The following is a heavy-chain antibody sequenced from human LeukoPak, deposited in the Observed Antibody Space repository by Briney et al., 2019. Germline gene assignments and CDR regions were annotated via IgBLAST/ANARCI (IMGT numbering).Heavy chain of an antibody. J-gene: IGHJ3*02. CDR2: IIPIFGTA. Sequence: SVKVSCKASGGTFSSYAISWVRQAPGQGLEWMGGIIPIFGTANYAQKFQGRVTITADESTSTAYMELSSLRSEDTAVYYCARGGVGYCSGGSCYPLRAFDIWGQGTMVTVFS. D-gene: IGHD2-15*01. CDR3: ARGGVGYCSGGSCYPLRAFDI. V-gene: IGHV1-69*13. CDR1: GGTFSSYA.